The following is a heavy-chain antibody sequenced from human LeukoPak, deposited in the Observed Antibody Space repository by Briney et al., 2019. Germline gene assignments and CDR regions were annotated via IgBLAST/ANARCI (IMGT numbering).Heavy chain of an antibody. J-gene: IGHJ4*02. CDR3: ARDSFYHYVWGSYRPTYFDY. D-gene: IGHD3-16*02. CDR2: IIPIFGTA. CDR1: GGTFSSYA. Sequence: GASVKVSCKASGGTFSSYAISWVRQAPGQGLEWMGGIIPIFGTANYAQKFQGRVTITADESTSTAYMELSSLRSEDTAVYYCARDSFYHYVWGSYRPTYFDYWGQGTLVTVSS. V-gene: IGHV1-69*13.